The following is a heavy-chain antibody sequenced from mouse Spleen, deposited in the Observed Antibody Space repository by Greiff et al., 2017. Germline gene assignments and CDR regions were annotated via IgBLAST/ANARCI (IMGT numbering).Heavy chain of an antibody. D-gene: IGHD2-1*01. J-gene: IGHJ3*01. CDR1: GYTFTSYW. V-gene: IGHV1-7*01. CDR2: INPSTGYT. Sequence: VQLQQSGAELAKPGASVKMSCKASGYTFTSYWMHWVKQRPGQGLEWIGYINPSTGYTEYNQKFKDKATLTADKSSSTAYMQLSSLTSEDSAVYYCARGGNYPAWFAYWGQGTLVTVSA. CDR3: ARGGNYPAWFAY.